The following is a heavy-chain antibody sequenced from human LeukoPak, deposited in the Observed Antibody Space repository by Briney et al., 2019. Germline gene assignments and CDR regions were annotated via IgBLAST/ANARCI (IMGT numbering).Heavy chain of an antibody. CDR1: GYTFTSYY. D-gene: IGHD3-10*01. J-gene: IGHJ4*02. V-gene: IGHV1-46*01. CDR2: INPSGGST. Sequence: VASVKVSCKASGYTFTSYYMHWVRQAPGQGLEWMGIINPSGGSTSYAQKFQGRVTMTRDTSTSTVYMELSSLRSEDTAVYYCARGRYYYGPGSYQNDYWGQGTLVTVSS. CDR3: ARGRYYYGPGSYQNDY.